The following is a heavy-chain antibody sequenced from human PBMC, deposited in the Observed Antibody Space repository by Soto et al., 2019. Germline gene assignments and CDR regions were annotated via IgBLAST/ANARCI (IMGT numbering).Heavy chain of an antibody. CDR2: ISGSGGST. CDR1: GFTFSSYA. CDR3: GPLPSRLGGHASGWFDP. J-gene: IGHJ5*02. D-gene: IGHD3-16*01. V-gene: IGHV3-23*01. Sequence: QPGGSLRLSCAASGFTFSSYATSWVRQAPGKGLEWVSTISGSGGSTYYADSVKGRFTNSRDNSKNTLYLQLNSLRAEDTAVYYCGPLPSRLGGHASGWFDPWGQGTLVTVSS.